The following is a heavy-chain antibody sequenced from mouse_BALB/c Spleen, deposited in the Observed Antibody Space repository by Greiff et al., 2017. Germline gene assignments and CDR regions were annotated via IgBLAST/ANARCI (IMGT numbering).Heavy chain of an antibody. CDR1: GFNIKDYY. CDR2: IDPENGDT. CDR3: NGAYYGNYYYAMDY. D-gene: IGHD2-10*01. V-gene: IGHV14-4*02. J-gene: IGHJ4*01. Sequence: EVKLVESGAELVRSGASVKLSCTASGFNIKDYYMHWVKQRPEQGLEWIGWIDPENGDTEYAPKFQGKATMTADTSSNTAYLQLSSLTSEDTAVYYCNGAYYGNYYYAMDYWGQGTSVTVSS.